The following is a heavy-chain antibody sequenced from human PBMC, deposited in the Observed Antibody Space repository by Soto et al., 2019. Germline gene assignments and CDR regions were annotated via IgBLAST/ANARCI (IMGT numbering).Heavy chain of an antibody. CDR2: IYPGDSDT. Sequence: GESLKISCKASGYSFSNYWIAWVRQIPGKGLEWMGIIYPGDSDTKYSPSFQGQVTISDDKSISTAYLQWSSLKASDTAMYYCARHLHGYGMDVWGQGPTLTVS. CDR1: GYSFSNYW. V-gene: IGHV5-51*01. J-gene: IGHJ6*02. CDR3: ARHLHGYGMDV.